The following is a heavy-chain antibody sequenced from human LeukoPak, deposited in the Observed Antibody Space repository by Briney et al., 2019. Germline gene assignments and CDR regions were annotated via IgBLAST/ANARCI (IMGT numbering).Heavy chain of an antibody. D-gene: IGHD4-17*01. J-gene: IGHJ4*02. V-gene: IGHV3-23*01. Sequence: PGGSLRLSCAASGFTFSSYAMSWVRQAPGKGLEWVSSISGSGGSTYYADSVRGRFTISSDNSTNTLYLQMNSLRAEDTDVYYCAKDLKIQGDYVFDYWGQGTLVTVSS. CDR2: ISGSGGST. CDR3: AKDLKIQGDYVFDY. CDR1: GFTFSSYA.